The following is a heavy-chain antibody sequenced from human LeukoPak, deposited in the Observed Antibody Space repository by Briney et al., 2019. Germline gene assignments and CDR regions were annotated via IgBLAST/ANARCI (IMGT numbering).Heavy chain of an antibody. CDR3: ATDPTMRFGELAQGY. D-gene: IGHD3-10*01. J-gene: IGHJ4*02. Sequence: ASVKVSCKVSGYTLTELSMHWVRQAPGKGLERMGGFDPEDGETIYAQKFQGRVTMTEDTSTDTAYMELSSLRSEDTAVYYCATDPTMRFGELAQGYWGQGTLVTVSS. V-gene: IGHV1-24*01. CDR1: GYTLTELS. CDR2: FDPEDGET.